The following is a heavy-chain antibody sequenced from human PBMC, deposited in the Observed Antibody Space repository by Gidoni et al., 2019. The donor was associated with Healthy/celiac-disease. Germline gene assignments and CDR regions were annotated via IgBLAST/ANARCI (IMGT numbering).Heavy chain of an antibody. J-gene: IGHJ5*02. D-gene: IGHD6-6*01. CDR1: GFTFSSYS. CDR3: ARVRGGSSPPWFDP. Sequence: EVQLVESGGGLVKPGGSLRLSCAASGFTFSSYSMNWVRQAPGKGLEWVSSISSSSSYIYYADSVKGRFTISRDNAKNSLYLQMNSLRAEDTAVYYCARVRGGSSPPWFDPWGQGTLVTVSS. CDR2: ISSSSSYI. V-gene: IGHV3-21*01.